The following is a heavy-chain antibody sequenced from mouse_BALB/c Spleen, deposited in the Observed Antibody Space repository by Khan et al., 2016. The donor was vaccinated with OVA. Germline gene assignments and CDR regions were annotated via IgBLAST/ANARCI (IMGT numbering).Heavy chain of an antibody. D-gene: IGHD1-2*01. CDR1: GYSITSGYI. J-gene: IGHJ1*01. CDR2: IHYSGST. V-gene: IGHV3-1*02. CDR3: ARDYFGNWYFDV. Sequence: EVQLQESGPDLVKPSQSLSLTCTVTGYSITSGYIWHWIRQFPGNKLEWMGYIHYSGSTNYNPSLKSRISITRDTSKNQFFLQLNSLTTEDTATYYCARDYFGNWYFDVWGAGTTVTVSS.